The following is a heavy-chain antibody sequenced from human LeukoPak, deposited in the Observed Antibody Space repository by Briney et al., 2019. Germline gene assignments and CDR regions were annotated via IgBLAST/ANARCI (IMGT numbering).Heavy chain of an antibody. V-gene: IGHV1-8*03. CDR2: MNPNSGNT. CDR3: ARVGTSRYGSGSYPIDY. J-gene: IGHJ4*02. CDR1: GGTFSSYA. D-gene: IGHD3-10*01. Sequence: ASVTVSCKASGGTFSSYAINWVRQATGQGLEWMGWMNPNSGNTGYAQKFQGRVTITRNTSISTAYMELSSLRSDDTAVYYCARVGTSRYGSGSYPIDYWGQGTLVTVSS.